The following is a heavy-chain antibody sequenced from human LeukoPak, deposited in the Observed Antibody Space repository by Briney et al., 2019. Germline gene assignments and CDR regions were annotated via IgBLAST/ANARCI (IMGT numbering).Heavy chain of an antibody. J-gene: IGHJ4*02. CDR3: ARGPRVATYCYFDY. D-gene: IGHD1-1*01. Sequence: PGGSLRLSCAASGFTFSAYYMSWVRQAPGKGLEWVSVLFGGGTIYYADSVNGRFTISRDNSKNTLYLQLNSLRAEDTAVYYCARGPRVATYCYFDYWGQGTLVTVSS. V-gene: IGHV3-53*01. CDR2: LFGGGTI. CDR1: GFTFSAYY.